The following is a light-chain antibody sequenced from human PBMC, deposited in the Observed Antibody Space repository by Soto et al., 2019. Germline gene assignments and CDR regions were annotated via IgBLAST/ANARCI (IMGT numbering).Light chain of an antibody. CDR1: LYIYNF. Sequence: DTQMTQSPSSLCTSVADRVTITCRASLYIYNFLAWFQQKPGKAPKSRIYGATTLQTGVPSRFSGSANGTEFTLTISCLQADDFATYYSQHYYSYPLTFGGGTKVDIK. CDR2: GAT. V-gene: IGKV1-16*01. CDR3: QHYYSYPLT. J-gene: IGKJ4*01.